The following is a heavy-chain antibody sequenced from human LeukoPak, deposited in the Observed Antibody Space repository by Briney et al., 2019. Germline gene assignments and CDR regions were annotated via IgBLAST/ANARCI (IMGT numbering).Heavy chain of an antibody. CDR1: GFTFGDYY. CDR2: ISSSGSTI. CDR3: PRGREKVASNWFDP. D-gene: IGHD2-15*01. Sequence: GGSLRLSCVASGFTFGDYYMTWIRQAPGEGLEWVSYISSSGSTIYYAGSLKGRFTISRDNDKNSVYLQINSLRVGDTAVCYCPRGREKVASNWFDPWGLGTLVTVSS. V-gene: IGHV3-11*01. J-gene: IGHJ5*02.